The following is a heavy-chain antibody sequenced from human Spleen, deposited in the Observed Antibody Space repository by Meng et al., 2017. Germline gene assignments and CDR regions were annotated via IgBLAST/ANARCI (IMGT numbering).Heavy chain of an antibody. CDR1: GYTFTTYW. J-gene: IGHJ3*02. D-gene: IGHD4-17*01. CDR3: ARFYGVHDAFDI. CDR2: IYPSDSDT. Sequence: GGSLRLSCMGSGYTFTTYWIGWVRQMPGKGLECMGIIYPSDSDTRYSPSFQGQVTISADKSISIAYLQWSSLKASDTAMYDCARFYGVHDAFDIWGQGTMVTVSS. V-gene: IGHV5-51*01.